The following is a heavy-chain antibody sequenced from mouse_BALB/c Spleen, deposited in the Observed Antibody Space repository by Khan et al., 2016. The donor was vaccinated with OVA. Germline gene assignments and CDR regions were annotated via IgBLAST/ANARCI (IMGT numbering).Heavy chain of an antibody. CDR1: GYTFTTYW. Sequence: VELVESGTELAKPGASVKMSCKASGYTFTTYWMHWVKQRPGQGLEWIGYINPTSGYTDYNEKFKDKVTLSAEKSSSTAYMQMSSLKSEDSAVYYCARDRIDYWGQGTTLTVSS. V-gene: IGHV1-7*01. CDR3: ARDRIDY. CDR2: INPTSGYT. J-gene: IGHJ2*01.